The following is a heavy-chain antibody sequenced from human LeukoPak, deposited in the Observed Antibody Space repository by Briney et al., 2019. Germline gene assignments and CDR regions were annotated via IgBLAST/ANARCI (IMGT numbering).Heavy chain of an antibody. D-gene: IGHD3-3*01. CDR3: ARDPGGFGVAIDY. V-gene: IGHV1-2*02. CDR1: GYTFTGYY. J-gene: IGHJ4*02. Sequence: ASVKVSCKASGYTFTGYYMHRVRQAPGQGLEWMGWINPNSGGTNYAQKFQGRVTMTRDTSISTAYMELSRLRSDDTAVYYCARDPGGFGVAIDYWGQGTLVTVSS. CDR2: INPNSGGT.